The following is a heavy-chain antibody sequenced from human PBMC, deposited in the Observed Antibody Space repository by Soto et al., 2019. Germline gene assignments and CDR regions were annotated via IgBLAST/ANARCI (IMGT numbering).Heavy chain of an antibody. Sequence: GGSLRLSCAASGFTVSSNYMSWVRQAPGKGLEWVSVIYSGGSTYYADSVKGRFTVSRDNSKNTLYLQMNSLRAEDTAVYYCARSDPERITMIVVAGPGAFDIWGQGTMVTVSS. CDR2: IYSGGST. CDR3: ARSDPERITMIVVAGPGAFDI. V-gene: IGHV3-53*01. CDR1: GFTVSSNY. J-gene: IGHJ3*02. D-gene: IGHD3-22*01.